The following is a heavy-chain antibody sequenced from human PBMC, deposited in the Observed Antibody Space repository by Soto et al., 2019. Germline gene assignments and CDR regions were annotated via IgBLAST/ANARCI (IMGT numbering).Heavy chain of an antibody. CDR2: INAANGDT. CDR3: VRRHVSATGIDWFDP. D-gene: IGHD6-13*01. J-gene: IGHJ5*02. V-gene: IGHV1-3*01. Sequence: ASVKVSCKASGYTFTSYGIHWVRQAPGQRLEWMGWINAANGDTKYSPKFQGRVTITRDTSASTAYMELSSLRSEDTAVCYCVRRHVSATGIDWFDPWGQGTLVTVSS. CDR1: GYTFTSYG.